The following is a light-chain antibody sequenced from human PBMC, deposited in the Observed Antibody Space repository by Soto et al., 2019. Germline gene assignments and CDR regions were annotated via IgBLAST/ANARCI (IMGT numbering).Light chain of an antibody. V-gene: IGKV1-5*03. Sequence: DIQMTQSPSTLSGSLGDRVAMTCLASQTISSWLSWYQQKPGKAPKLLIYKASTLKSGVPSRFSGSGSGTEFTLTISSLQPDDFATYYCQHYNSYSEAFGQGTKVDI. J-gene: IGKJ1*01. CDR3: QHYNSYSEA. CDR2: KAS. CDR1: QTISSW.